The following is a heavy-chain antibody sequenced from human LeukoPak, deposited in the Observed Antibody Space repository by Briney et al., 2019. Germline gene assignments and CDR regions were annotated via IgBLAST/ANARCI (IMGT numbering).Heavy chain of an antibody. D-gene: IGHD1-26*01. CDR1: GGSISSSGYY. CDR3: TRDRGHGSQDY. J-gene: IGHJ4*02. Sequence: PSETLSLTCSVSGGSISSSGYYWGWIRQPPGKGLEWIGSIDYSGSTYYNPSLKSRVTISVDTSKTQFSLKLNSVTAADTAVYSCTRDRGHGSQDYWGQGTLVTVS. CDR2: IDYSGST. V-gene: IGHV4-39*07.